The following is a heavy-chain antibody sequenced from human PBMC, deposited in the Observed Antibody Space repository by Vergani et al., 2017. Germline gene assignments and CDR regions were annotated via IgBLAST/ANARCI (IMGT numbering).Heavy chain of an antibody. CDR1: GYTFTSYA. CDR3: ARHLRGYSYGVFDY. D-gene: IGHD5-18*01. V-gene: IGHV1-3*01. J-gene: IGHJ4*02. CDR2: INAGNGNT. Sequence: QVQLVQSGAEVKKPGASVKVSCKASGYTFTSYAMHWVRQAPGQRLEWMGWINAGNGNTKYSQKFQGRVTITRDTSASTAYMELSSLRSEDTAVYYCARHLRGYSYGVFDYWGQGREVTVSS.